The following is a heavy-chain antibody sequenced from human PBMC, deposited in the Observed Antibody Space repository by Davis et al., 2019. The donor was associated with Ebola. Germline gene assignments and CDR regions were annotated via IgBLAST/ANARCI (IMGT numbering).Heavy chain of an antibody. Sequence: PGGSLRLSCAASGFTFSSYGMHWVRQAPGKGLEWVAVISYDGSNKYYADSVKGRFTISRDNSKNTLYLQMNSLRAEDTAVYYCAKDQGLLLYHDAFDIWGQGTMVTVSS. V-gene: IGHV3-30*18. CDR2: ISYDGSNK. CDR3: AKDQGLLLYHDAFDI. J-gene: IGHJ3*02. D-gene: IGHD3-22*01. CDR1: GFTFSSYG.